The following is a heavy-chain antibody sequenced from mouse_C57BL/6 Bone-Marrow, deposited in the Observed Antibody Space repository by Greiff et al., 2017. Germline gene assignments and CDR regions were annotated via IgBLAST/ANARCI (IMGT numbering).Heavy chain of an antibody. CDR1: GYTFTSYW. CDR2: IHPNSGST. J-gene: IGHJ1*03. Sequence: QVQLQQSGPELVKPGASVKLSCKASGYTFTSYWMHWVKQRPGQGLEWIGMIHPNSGSTNYNEKFKSKATLTVDKSSSTAYMQLSSLTSEDSAVYYCARITTVVATNFDVWGTGTTVTVSS. V-gene: IGHV1-64*01. D-gene: IGHD1-1*01. CDR3: ARITTVVATNFDV.